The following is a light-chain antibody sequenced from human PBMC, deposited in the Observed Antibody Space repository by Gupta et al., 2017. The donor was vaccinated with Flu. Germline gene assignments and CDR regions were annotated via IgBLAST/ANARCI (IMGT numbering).Light chain of an antibody. CDR1: NIDIKS. CDR3: QVWDTSSGHSWV. J-gene: IGLJ3*02. Sequence: KTDRITCEGNNIDIKSVHGYQQRPGQAPVLVVYDESDRPSGIPERFSGSNSGITATLTVSGVEAGDEADYYCQVWDTSSGHSWVLSGGTKLTVL. V-gene: IGLV3-21*03. CDR2: DES.